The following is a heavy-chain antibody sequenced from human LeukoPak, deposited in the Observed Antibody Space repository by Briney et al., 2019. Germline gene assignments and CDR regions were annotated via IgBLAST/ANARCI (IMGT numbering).Heavy chain of an antibody. V-gene: IGHV3-53*01. CDR2: LYSHGNT. D-gene: IGHD5-12*01. Sequence: GGSLRLSCAVSGFTVYTNSMSWVRQTPGKGLEWVSILYSHGNTYYADSVRGRFTISTDNSKNTLYLQMNSLRTEDTAVYYCATMASYSGYDFDYWGQGTLVTVSS. CDR3: ATMASYSGYDFDY. CDR1: GFTVYTNS. J-gene: IGHJ4*02.